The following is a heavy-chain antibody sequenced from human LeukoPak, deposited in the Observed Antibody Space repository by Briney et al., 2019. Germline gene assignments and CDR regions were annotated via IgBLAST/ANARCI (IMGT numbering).Heavy chain of an antibody. Sequence: SETLSLTCTVSGGSISSGDYYWSWIRQPPGKGLPWIGYIYYSGRTYYNPSLKSRVTVSVDTSKNQFSLKLSSVTAADTAVYYCARDIVVVPAALNWFDPWGQGTLVTVSS. CDR2: IYYSGRT. D-gene: IGHD2-2*01. CDR1: GGSISSGDYY. CDR3: ARDIVVVPAALNWFDP. V-gene: IGHV4-30-4*08. J-gene: IGHJ5*02.